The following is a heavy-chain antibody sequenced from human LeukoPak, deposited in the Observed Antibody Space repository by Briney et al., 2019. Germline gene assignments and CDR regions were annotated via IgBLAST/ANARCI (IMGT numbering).Heavy chain of an antibody. CDR1: GFTFSSYA. CDR3: AKDRELEDIVVVPAAMASDY. J-gene: IGHJ4*02. D-gene: IGHD2-2*01. Sequence: TGGSLRLSCAASGFTFSSYAMSWVRQAPGKGLEWVSAISGSGGSTYYADSVRGRFTISRDNSKDTLYLQMNSLRAEDTAVYYCAKDRELEDIVVVPAAMASDYWGQGTLVTVSS. CDR2: ISGSGGST. V-gene: IGHV3-23*01.